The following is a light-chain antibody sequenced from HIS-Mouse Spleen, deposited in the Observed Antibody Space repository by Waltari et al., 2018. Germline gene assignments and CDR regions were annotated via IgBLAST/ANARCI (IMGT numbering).Light chain of an antibody. V-gene: IGKV2-28*01. J-gene: IGKJ4*01. Sequence: DIVMTQSPLSLPVTPGAPASISCRPRQSLRHSNGYNYLDWYLQKPGQSPQLLIYLGSNRASGVPDRFSGSGSGTAFTLKISRVEAEDVGVYYCMQALQTPLTFGGGTKVEIK. CDR1: QSLRHSNGYNY. CDR3: MQALQTPLT. CDR2: LGS.